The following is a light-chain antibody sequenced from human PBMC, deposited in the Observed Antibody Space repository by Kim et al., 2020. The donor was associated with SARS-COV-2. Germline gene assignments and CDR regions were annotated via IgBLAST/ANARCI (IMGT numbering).Light chain of an antibody. CDR3: QQYGYSPTWT. Sequence: EVVLTQSPGTLSLSPGERATLSCRASQIVNSNFLAWYQQKPGQTPRLLIYGASSRATGIPDRFSGSVSGTDFTLTISRLEPEDFSVYHCQQYGYSPTWTFGQGTKVDIK. CDR2: GAS. V-gene: IGKV3-20*01. J-gene: IGKJ1*01. CDR1: QIVNSNF.